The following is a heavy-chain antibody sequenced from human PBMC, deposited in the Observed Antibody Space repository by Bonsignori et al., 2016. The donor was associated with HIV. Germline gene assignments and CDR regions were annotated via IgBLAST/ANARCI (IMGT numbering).Heavy chain of an antibody. V-gene: IGHV4-34*01. CDR2: INHSGST. Sequence: PGKGLEWIGEINHSGSTNYNPSLKSRVTISVDTSKNQFSLKLSSVTAADTAVYYCAIDRRGFDYWGQGTLVTVSS. CDR3: AIDRRGFDY. J-gene: IGHJ4*02. D-gene: IGHD3-22*01.